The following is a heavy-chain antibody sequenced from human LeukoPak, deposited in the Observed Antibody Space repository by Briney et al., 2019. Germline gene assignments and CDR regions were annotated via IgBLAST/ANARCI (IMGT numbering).Heavy chain of an antibody. CDR1: GYTFTGYY. J-gene: IGHJ4*02. CDR2: INPNSGGT. CDR3: ARDGEATPGGDY. V-gene: IGHV1-2*02. Sequence: ASVKVSCKASGYTFTGYYMHWVRQAPGQGLERMGWINPNSGGTNYAQKFQGRVTMTRDTSISTAYMELSRLRSDDTAVYYCARDGEATPGGDYWGQGTLVTVSS. D-gene: IGHD1-26*01.